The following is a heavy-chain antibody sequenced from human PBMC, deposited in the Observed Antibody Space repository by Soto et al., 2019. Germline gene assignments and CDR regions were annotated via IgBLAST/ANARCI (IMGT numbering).Heavy chain of an antibody. CDR3: ARDLWGYCGTDCYPLDV. J-gene: IGHJ6*02. CDR2: MYKTGST. Sequence: SETLSLSCTVSGGSISGYYWSWIRQPPGKGLEWIGYMYKTGSTVYNPSFKSRVTISVDTSKNQFSLKLNSVTAADTAVYYCARDLWGYCGTDCYPLDVWGQGTTVTVSS. D-gene: IGHD2-21*02. CDR1: GGSISGYY. V-gene: IGHV4-59*01.